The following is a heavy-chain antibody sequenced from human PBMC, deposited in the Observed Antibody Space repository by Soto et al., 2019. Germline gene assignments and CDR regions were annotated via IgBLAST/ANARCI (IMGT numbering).Heavy chain of an antibody. D-gene: IGHD6-13*01. CDR2: IIPILGIA. V-gene: IGHV1-69*02. Sequence: GASVKVSCKASGGTFSSYTISWVRQAPGQGLEWMGRIIPILGIANYAQKFQGRVTITADKSTSTAYMELSSLRSEDTAIYYCARQAAAGKYYYAMDVWGQGTTVTVS. CDR1: GGTFSSYT. CDR3: ARQAAAGKYYYAMDV. J-gene: IGHJ6*02.